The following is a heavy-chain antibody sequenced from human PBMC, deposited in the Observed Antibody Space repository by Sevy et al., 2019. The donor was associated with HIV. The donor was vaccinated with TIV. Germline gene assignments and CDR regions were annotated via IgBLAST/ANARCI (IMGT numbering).Heavy chain of an antibody. V-gene: IGHV3-15*01. CDR2: IKSKTEGGTT. D-gene: IGHD1-26*01. Sequence: GGSLRLSCAASGFTFSNAWMSWVRQAPGKGREWVGRIKSKTEGGTTDYAAPVKGRFTISRDDSKNTLYLQMNSLKTEDTAVYYCTTGGSYYYYGMDVWGQGTTVTVSS. CDR1: GFTFSNAW. CDR3: TTGGSYYYYGMDV. J-gene: IGHJ6*02.